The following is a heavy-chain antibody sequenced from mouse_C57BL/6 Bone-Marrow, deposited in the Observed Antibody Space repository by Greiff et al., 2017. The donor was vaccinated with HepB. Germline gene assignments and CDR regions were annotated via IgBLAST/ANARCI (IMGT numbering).Heavy chain of an antibody. J-gene: IGHJ4*01. Sequence: QVQLKQSGPGLVQPSQSLSITCTVSGFSLTSYGVHWVRQSPGKGLEWLGVIWRGGSTDYNAAFMSRLSITKDNSKSQVFFKMNSLQADDTAIYYCAKKGREETGSLYYYAMDYWGQGTSVTVSS. CDR2: IWRGGST. D-gene: IGHD4-1*01. CDR1: GFSLTSYG. V-gene: IGHV2-5*01. CDR3: AKKGREETGSLYYYAMDY.